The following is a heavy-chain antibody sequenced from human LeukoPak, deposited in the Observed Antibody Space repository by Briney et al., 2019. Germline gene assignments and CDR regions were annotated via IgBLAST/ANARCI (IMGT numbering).Heavy chain of an antibody. V-gene: IGHV3-66*02. J-gene: IGHJ4*02. CDR1: GFSVSTNS. D-gene: IGHD3-3*01. Sequence: TGGSLRLSCAASGFSVSTNSMTWVRQGPGRGLEWVSVIYRGDRTYYADSVKGRFIISRDNSKNTLYLQMNSLRGEDTAVYYCARVKGRPIFGVLEGFDYWGQGTLVTVSS. CDR2: IYRGDRT. CDR3: ARVKGRPIFGVLEGFDY.